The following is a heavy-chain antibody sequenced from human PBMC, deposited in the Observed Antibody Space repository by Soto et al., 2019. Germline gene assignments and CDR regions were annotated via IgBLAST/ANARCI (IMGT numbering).Heavy chain of an antibody. CDR1: GGSISSYY. CDR2: IYYSGST. V-gene: IGHV4-59*12. CDR3: VVGLEDVVGGQLDY. D-gene: IGHD2-15*01. J-gene: IGHJ4*02. Sequence: SETLSLTCTVSGGSISSYYWSWIRQPPGKGLEWIGYIYYSGSTNYNPSLKSRVTISVDTSKNQFSLKLSSVTAADTAVYYCVVGLEDVVGGQLDYWGQGALVTVSS.